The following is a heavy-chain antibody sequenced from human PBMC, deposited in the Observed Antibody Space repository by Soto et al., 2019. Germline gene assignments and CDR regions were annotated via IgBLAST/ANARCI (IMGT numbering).Heavy chain of an antibody. V-gene: IGHV1-3*01. CDR2: INAGNGNT. CDR1: GYTFTSYA. Sequence: ASVKVSCKASGYTFTSYAMHWVRQAPGQRLEWMGWINAGNGNTKYSQKFQGRVTITRDTSASTVYMELSSLRSEDTAVYYCAIEYSSSPPYYPIGYWGQGTLVTVSS. D-gene: IGHD6-6*01. J-gene: IGHJ4*02. CDR3: AIEYSSSPPYYPIGY.